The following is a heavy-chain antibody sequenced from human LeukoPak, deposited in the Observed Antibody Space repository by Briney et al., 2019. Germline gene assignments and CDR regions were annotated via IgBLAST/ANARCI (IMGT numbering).Heavy chain of an antibody. CDR1: GGSISSSSYY. D-gene: IGHD5-18*01. CDR3: ARIQLWFNDAFDI. CDR2: IYYSGST. V-gene: IGHV4-39*01. Sequence: SETLSLTCTVSGGSISSSSYYWRWIRQPPGKGLERIGSIYYSGSTYYNPSLKSRVTMSVDTSKNQFSLKLSSVTAADTAVYYCARIQLWFNDAFDIWGQGTMVTVSS. J-gene: IGHJ3*02.